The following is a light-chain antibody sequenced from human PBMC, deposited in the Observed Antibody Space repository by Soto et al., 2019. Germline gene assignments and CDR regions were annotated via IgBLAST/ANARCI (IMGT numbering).Light chain of an antibody. J-gene: IGKJ4*01. Sequence: EIVLTQSPATLSLSPGERATLSCRASQSVSSYLAGYQQKPGQAPRLLIYDAPNRATGIPARFSGSGSGTVFTPTISGLEPEDFAVYYCQQRSNWPTFGGGTKVEIK. V-gene: IGKV3-11*01. CDR3: QQRSNWPT. CDR1: QSVSSY. CDR2: DAP.